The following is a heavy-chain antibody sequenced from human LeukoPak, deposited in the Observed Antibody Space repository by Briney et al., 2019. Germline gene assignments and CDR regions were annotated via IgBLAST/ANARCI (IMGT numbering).Heavy chain of an antibody. CDR2: IWYDGSNK. Sequence: PGGSLRLSCAASGFTFSSYGMHWVRQAPGKGLEWVAVIWYDGSNKYYADSVKGRFTISRDNSKNTLYLQMNSLRAEDTAVYYCAKGTNSGSYINEDYYFDYWGQGTLVTVSS. J-gene: IGHJ4*02. CDR1: GFTFSSYG. D-gene: IGHD1-26*01. V-gene: IGHV3-33*06. CDR3: AKGTNSGSYINEDYYFDY.